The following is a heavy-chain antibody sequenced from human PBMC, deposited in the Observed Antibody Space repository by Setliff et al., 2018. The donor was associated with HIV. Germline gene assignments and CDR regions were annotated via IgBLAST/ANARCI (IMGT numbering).Heavy chain of an antibody. Sequence: GSLRLSCAASGFSFSGAWMRWVRQAPGKGLEWVAQIKSGGTADYAAPVKGRFTISRDDSKNVVSLQMDSLKTEDTAVYYCTADLPDSAPYCFDYWGQGALVTVSS. CDR2: IKSGGTA. J-gene: IGHJ4*02. CDR3: TADLPDSAPYCFDY. CDR1: GFSFSGAW. V-gene: IGHV3-15*01. D-gene: IGHD2-15*01.